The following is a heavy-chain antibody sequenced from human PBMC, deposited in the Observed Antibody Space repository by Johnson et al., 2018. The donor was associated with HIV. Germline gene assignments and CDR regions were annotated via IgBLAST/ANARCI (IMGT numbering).Heavy chain of an antibody. CDR1: GFTFSSYA. J-gene: IGHJ3*02. D-gene: IGHD3-16*01. Sequence: VQLVESGGGVVQPGRSLRLSCAASGFTFSSYAMHWVRQAPGKGLEWVAVISYDGSNKYYADSVKGRFTISRDNSKNTLYLQMNSLRAEDTAVYYCARDRYYGLAWGWAFDIWGQGTMVTVSS. CDR3: ARDRYYGLAWGWAFDI. CDR2: ISYDGSNK. V-gene: IGHV3-30-3*01.